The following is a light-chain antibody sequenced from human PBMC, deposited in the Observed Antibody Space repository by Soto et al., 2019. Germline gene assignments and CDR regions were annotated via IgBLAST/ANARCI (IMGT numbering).Light chain of an antibody. V-gene: IGKV1-39*01. CDR2: AAS. J-gene: IGKJ1*01. CDR3: QLSYSTPRP. Sequence: IEITLTPTSLSASVGDRVTITCRASQSISSYLNWYQQKPGKAPKLLIYAASSLQSGVPSRFSGSVSGTDFTLTISSLQPEDFATYYCQLSYSTPRPFGQGTKVDNK. CDR1: QSISSY.